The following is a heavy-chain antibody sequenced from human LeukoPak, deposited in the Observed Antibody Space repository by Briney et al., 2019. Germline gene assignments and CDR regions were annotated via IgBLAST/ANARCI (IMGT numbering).Heavy chain of an antibody. D-gene: IGHD4-11*01. V-gene: IGHV1-69*05. Sequence: GSSVKVSCKASGGTFSSYAISWVRQAPGQGLEWMGGIIPIFGTANYAQKFQGRVTITTDESTSKAYMELSSLRSEDTAVYYCARDRGTKGSIWFDPWGQGTLVTVSS. CDR2: IIPIFGTA. CDR3: ARDRGTKGSIWFDP. CDR1: GGTFSSYA. J-gene: IGHJ5*02.